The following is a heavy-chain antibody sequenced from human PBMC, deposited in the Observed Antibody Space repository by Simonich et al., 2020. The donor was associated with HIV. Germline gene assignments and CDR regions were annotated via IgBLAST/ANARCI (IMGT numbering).Heavy chain of an antibody. CDR2: INQSGST. CDR3: ARERAAVVRRVGAFDI. V-gene: IGHV4-34*01. CDR1: GGSFSGYY. Sequence: QVQLQQWGAGLLKPSEPLSLTCAVYGGSFSGYYWGWIRPPPGKGLEWVGEINQSGSTNHNPAHKRRVTISVDTSKNQFSLKLSSVTAADTAVYYWARERAAVVRRVGAFDIWGQGTMVTVSS. J-gene: IGHJ3*02. D-gene: IGHD6-19*01.